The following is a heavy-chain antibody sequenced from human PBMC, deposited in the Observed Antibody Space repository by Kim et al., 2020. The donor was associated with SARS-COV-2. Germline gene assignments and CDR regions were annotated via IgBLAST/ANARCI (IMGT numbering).Heavy chain of an antibody. CDR1: GYTFTGYY. D-gene: IGHD1-1*01. Sequence: ASVKVSCKASGYTFTGYYMHWVRQAPGQGLEWMGWINPNSGGTNYAQKFQGWVTMTRDTSISTAYMELSRLRSDDTAVYYCARDPTTGLDPYFDYWGQGTLVTVSS. V-gene: IGHV1-2*04. CDR3: ARDPTTGLDPYFDY. J-gene: IGHJ4*02. CDR2: INPNSGGT.